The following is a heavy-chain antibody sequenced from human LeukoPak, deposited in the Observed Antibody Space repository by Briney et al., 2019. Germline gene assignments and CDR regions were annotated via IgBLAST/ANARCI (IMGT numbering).Heavy chain of an antibody. J-gene: IGHJ4*02. CDR1: GGSVSSYY. Sequence: SETLSLTCTVSGGSVSSYYWNWIRQPAGKGLEWIGYIYYSGNTNYNPSLKSRVTISVDTSKNQFSLKLSSVTAADTAVYYCARAVEGGYSNYDYWGQGTLVTVSS. D-gene: IGHD4-11*01. CDR3: ARAVEGGYSNYDY. CDR2: IYYSGNT. V-gene: IGHV4-59*02.